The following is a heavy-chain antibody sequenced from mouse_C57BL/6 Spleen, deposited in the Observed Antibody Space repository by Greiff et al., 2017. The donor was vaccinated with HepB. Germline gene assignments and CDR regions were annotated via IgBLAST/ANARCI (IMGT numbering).Heavy chain of an antibody. CDR3: ARDFDGYYPYWYFDV. CDR1: GFTFSDYY. D-gene: IGHD2-3*01. J-gene: IGHJ1*03. CDR2: INYDGSST. Sequence: EVMLVESEGSLVQPGSSMKLSCTASGFTFSDYYMAWVRQVPEKGLEWVANINYDGSSTYYLDSLKSRFIISRDNAKNILYLQMSSMKSEDTATYYCARDFDGYYPYWYFDVWGTGTTVTVSS. V-gene: IGHV5-16*01.